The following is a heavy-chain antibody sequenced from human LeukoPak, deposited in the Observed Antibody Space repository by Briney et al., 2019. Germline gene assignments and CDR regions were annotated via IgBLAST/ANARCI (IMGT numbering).Heavy chain of an antibody. CDR3: ARDRPYDFWSGYFVDPTGPDRYYYYYGMDV. D-gene: IGHD3-3*01. CDR2: ISAYNGNT. V-gene: IGHV1-18*01. J-gene: IGHJ6*02. Sequence: ASVKVSCKASGYTFTSYGISWVRQAPGQGLEWMGWISAYNGNTNYAQKLQGRVTMTTDTSTSTAYMELRSLRSDDTAVYYCARDRPYDFWSGYFVDPTGPDRYYYYYGMDVWGQGTTVTVSS. CDR1: GYTFTSYG.